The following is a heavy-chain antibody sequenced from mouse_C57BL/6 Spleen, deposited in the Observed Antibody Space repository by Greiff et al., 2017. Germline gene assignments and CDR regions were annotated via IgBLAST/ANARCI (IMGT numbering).Heavy chain of an antibody. V-gene: IGHV14-4*01. Sequence: EVKVPESGAELVRPGASVKLSCTASGFNIKDDYMHWVKQRPEQGLEWIGWIDPENGDTEYASKFQGKATITADTSSNTAYLQLSSLTSEDTAVYYCASTLYGGSLYLYFGGWGTGPTVTVSS. CDR3: ASTLYGGSLYLYFGG. J-gene: IGHJ1*03. CDR1: GFNIKDDY. CDR2: IDPENGDT. D-gene: IGHD1-1*01.